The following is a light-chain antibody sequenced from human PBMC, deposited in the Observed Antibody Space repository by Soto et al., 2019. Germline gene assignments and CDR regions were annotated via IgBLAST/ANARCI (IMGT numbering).Light chain of an antibody. CDR1: SSDVGGYNY. Sequence: QSVLTQPASVSASPGQSITISCTGTSSDVGGYNYVSWYQQHPGKAPKLMIYDVSNRPSGVSNRFSGSKSGNTASLTISGLQAEDEADYYCSSYTSSSNLVVFGGGTKVTVL. J-gene: IGLJ2*01. V-gene: IGLV2-14*01. CDR2: DVS. CDR3: SSYTSSSNLVV.